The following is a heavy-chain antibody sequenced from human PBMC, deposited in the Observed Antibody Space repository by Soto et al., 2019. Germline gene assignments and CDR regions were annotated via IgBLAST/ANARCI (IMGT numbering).Heavy chain of an antibody. J-gene: IGHJ4*02. CDR1: GFTFSGYA. D-gene: IGHD3-3*01. Sequence: PGGFLSLCCTASGFTFSGYAMSWVGKAPGKGLEWVSAISGSGGSTYYADSVKGRFTISRDNSKNTLYLQMNSLRAEDTAVYYCVECFGVAPYDGAYWGQGTLVTVSS. CDR3: VECFGVAPYDGAY. CDR2: ISGSGGST. V-gene: IGHV3-23*01.